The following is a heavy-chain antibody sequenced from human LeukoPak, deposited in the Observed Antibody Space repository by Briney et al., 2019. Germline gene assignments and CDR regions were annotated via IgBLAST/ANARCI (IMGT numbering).Heavy chain of an antibody. D-gene: IGHD5-12*01. Sequence: PGGSLGLSCAASGFTFSIYTMNWVRQAPGKGPEWVSSFTSSSHIYYADSVKGRFTISRDNGKNSLYLQLNSLRAEDTAVYYCVRGGYVNLEYWGQGTLVTVSS. CDR3: VRGGYVNLEY. CDR2: FTSSSHI. CDR1: GFTFSIYT. J-gene: IGHJ4*02. V-gene: IGHV3-21*01.